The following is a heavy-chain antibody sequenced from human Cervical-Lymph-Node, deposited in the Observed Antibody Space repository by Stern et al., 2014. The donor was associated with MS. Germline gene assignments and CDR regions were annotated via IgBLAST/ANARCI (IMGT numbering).Heavy chain of an antibody. V-gene: IGHV1-2*02. J-gene: IGHJ6*02. CDR2: INPKSGGT. Sequence: QVQLLQPGAAVEKPGASLKVSCKASGYTFSDYYIHWVRQAPGQGLEWMGWINPKSGGTNYVQKFQGRVTMTSDTSIDTADMELNSLTSDDTAMFYCARGGATRYNMDVWGQGTTVIVSS. CDR1: GYTFSDYY. D-gene: IGHD1-26*01. CDR3: ARGGATRYNMDV.